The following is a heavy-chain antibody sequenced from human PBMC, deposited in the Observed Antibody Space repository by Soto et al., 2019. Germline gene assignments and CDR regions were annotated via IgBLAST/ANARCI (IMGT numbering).Heavy chain of an antibody. V-gene: IGHV3-48*03. Sequence: GGSLRLSCAASGFTFSSYEMTWVRQAPGKGLEWVSYISSSGSTRYYADSVQGRFTISRDNAKNSLSLQMNSLRAEDTALYYCARDGIRGSYFDYWGQGTLVTVSS. CDR3: ARDGIRGSYFDY. J-gene: IGHJ4*02. CDR2: ISSSGSTR. D-gene: IGHD2-15*01. CDR1: GFTFSSYE.